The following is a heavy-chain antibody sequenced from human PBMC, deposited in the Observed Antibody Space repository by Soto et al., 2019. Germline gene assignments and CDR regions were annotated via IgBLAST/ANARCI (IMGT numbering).Heavy chain of an antibody. CDR2: ISAKNGNI. Sequence: QVQLVQSGGDVKKPGASVKVSCKASGYTFTSYGFSWVRQAPGQGLEWMGWISAKNGNINYAEKFQGRVTMTTDTSTTTAYMELRSLRFDDTAVYYCTRDYGPITSQEFDYWGQGTLVTVSS. J-gene: IGHJ4*02. V-gene: IGHV1-18*01. CDR3: TRDYGPITSQEFDY. D-gene: IGHD3-10*01. CDR1: GYTFTSYG.